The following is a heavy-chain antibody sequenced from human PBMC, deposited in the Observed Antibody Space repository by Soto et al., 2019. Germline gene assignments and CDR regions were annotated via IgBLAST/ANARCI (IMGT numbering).Heavy chain of an antibody. J-gene: IGHJ6*02. CDR1: GYTLTELS. CDR3: ATDRLLQTHYYYGMDV. D-gene: IGHD3-22*01. Sequence: GASVKVSCKVSGYTLTELSMHWVRQAPGKGLEWMGGFDPEDGETIYAQKFQGRVTMTEDTSTDTAYMELSSLRSEDTAVYYCATDRLLQTHYYYGMDVWGQGTTVTVSS. CDR2: FDPEDGET. V-gene: IGHV1-24*01.